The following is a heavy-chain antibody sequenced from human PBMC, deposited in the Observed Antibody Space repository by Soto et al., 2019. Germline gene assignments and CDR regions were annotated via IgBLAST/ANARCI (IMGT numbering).Heavy chain of an antibody. CDR2: ISYDGSNK. CDR3: AKDGGSYYISAFDI. D-gene: IGHD1-26*01. Sequence: PGGSLRLSCAASGFTFSSYGMHWVRQAPGKGLEWVAVISYDGSNKYYADSVKGRFTISRDNSKNTLYLQMNSLRAEDTAVYYCAKDGGSYYISAFDIWGQGTMVTVSS. V-gene: IGHV3-30*18. CDR1: GFTFSSYG. J-gene: IGHJ3*02.